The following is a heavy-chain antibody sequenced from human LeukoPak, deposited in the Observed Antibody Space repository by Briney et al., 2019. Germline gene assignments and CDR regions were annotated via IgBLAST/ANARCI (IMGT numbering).Heavy chain of an antibody. CDR1: GFTFSSYG. D-gene: IGHD2-8*01. Sequence: GGTLRLSCAVSGFTFSSYGKSWVCQTPGKGLEWVSGISGSGGSTYYADSGRGRFTISRENSENTVYLQMSSPRVEDTAVYYCARKYASGSYPLDYWGQGILVTVSS. V-gene: IGHV3-23*01. CDR2: ISGSGGST. CDR3: ARKYASGSYPLDY. J-gene: IGHJ4*02.